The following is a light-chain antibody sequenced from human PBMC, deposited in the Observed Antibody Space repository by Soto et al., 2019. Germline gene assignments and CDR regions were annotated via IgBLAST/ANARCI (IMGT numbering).Light chain of an antibody. Sequence: EIVLTQSPATLSLSPGERATLSCRASQSVSSSYLAWYQQTPGEAPSLLIYGASSRATVIPDSFSGSGSGTDFTLTTSSLEPEDVAVYYCQQYGNSPPYTFGQGTKLEIK. CDR1: QSVSSSY. J-gene: IGKJ2*01. CDR3: QQYGNSPPYT. V-gene: IGKV3-20*01. CDR2: GAS.